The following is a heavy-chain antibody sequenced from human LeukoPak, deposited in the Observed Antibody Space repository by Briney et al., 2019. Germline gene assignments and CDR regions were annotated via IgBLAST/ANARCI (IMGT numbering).Heavy chain of an antibody. D-gene: IGHD2-8*02. CDR2: KQQDGPEK. J-gene: IGHJ6*04. Sequence: PGGSLRLSCTVSGFTLSSYWMNWVRQAPGKGLDWVSHKQQDGPEKYYPDDVSDRFTIPRDNAQNQLFLQMDSLRAEDTAVYFCARGWCPHCHGMGDWGKGTTVTVSA. V-gene: IGHV3-7*03. CDR3: ARGWCPHCHGMGD. CDR1: GFTLSSYW.